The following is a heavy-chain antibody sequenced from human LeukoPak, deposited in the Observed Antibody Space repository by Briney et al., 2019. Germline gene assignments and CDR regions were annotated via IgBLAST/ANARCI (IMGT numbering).Heavy chain of an antibody. Sequence: GGSPRPSCAASGFIFSSYAMSLVRKAPGEGLECVSAISSSGGRTYYADSVKGRFTISRDNSKNTLYLQMNSLRAEDTAVYYCAKGYCSGGSCYSGLFDYWGQGTLVTVSS. CDR2: ISSSGGRT. V-gene: IGHV3-23*01. J-gene: IGHJ4*02. CDR1: GFIFSSYA. D-gene: IGHD2-15*01. CDR3: AKGYCSGGSCYSGLFDY.